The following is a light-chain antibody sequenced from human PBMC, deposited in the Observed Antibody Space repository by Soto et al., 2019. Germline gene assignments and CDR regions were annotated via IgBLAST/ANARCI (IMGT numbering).Light chain of an antibody. Sequence: IVMTQSPATLPVSLGEGATLACRTSQSVNSHLAWYQHKPGQAPRLLIYGASSRATGIPTRFSGSGSGTEFTLTIDSLQSEDFAIYFCQQYNNWPGTFGGGTRLEIK. V-gene: IGKV3-15*01. CDR1: QSVNSH. J-gene: IGKJ5*01. CDR3: QQYNNWPGT. CDR2: GAS.